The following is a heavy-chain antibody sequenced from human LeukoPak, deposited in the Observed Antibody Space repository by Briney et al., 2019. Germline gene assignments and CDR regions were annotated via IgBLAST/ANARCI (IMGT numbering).Heavy chain of an antibody. CDR1: GGSISSYY. D-gene: IGHD1-26*01. CDR2: IYYSGST. J-gene: IGHJ6*02. V-gene: IGHV4-59*01. CDR3: ARDSGSYSQNYYYYYGMDV. Sequence: SETLSLTCTVSGGSISSYYWSWIRQPPGKGLEWIGYIYYSGSTNYNPSLKSRVTISVDTSKNQFSLRLSSVTAADTAVYYCARDSGSYSQNYYYYYGMDVWGQGTTVTVSS.